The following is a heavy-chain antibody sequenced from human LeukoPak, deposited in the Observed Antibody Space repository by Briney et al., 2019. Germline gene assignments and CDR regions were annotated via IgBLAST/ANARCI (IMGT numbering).Heavy chain of an antibody. J-gene: IGHJ6*02. Sequence: GGSLRLSCAASGFTFSSYGMHWVRQAPGKGLEWVAVIWYDGSNKYYADSVKGRFTISRDNSKNTLYLQMNSLRAEDTAVYYCARDRTSSSPTPLYYYYGMDVWGQGTTVAVPS. CDR1: GFTFSSYG. D-gene: IGHD6-6*01. V-gene: IGHV3-33*01. CDR2: IWYDGSNK. CDR3: ARDRTSSSPTPLYYYYGMDV.